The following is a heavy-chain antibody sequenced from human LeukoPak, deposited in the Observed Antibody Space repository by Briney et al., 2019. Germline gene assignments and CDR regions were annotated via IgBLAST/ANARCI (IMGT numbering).Heavy chain of an antibody. V-gene: IGHV1-18*01. CDR2: IGAYHGST. CDR1: GYTFTSYG. CDR3: ASVAAAGHYYYNSVDV. J-gene: IGHJ6*02. Sequence: GASVKVSCKASGYTFTSYGISWVRQAPGQGLEWMGWIGAYHGSTKYAQKVQDRVTMTVDTSTATAYMELRGLRSDDTAVYYCASVAAAGHYYYNSVDVWGQGTTVTVTS. D-gene: IGHD6-13*01.